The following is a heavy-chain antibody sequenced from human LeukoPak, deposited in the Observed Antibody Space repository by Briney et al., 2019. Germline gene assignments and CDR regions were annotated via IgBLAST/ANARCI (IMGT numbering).Heavy chain of an antibody. D-gene: IGHD3-10*01. CDR2: IKSKTDGGTT. J-gene: IGHJ4*02. Sequence: PGRSLRLSCAASGFTFSNAWMSWVRQAPGKGLEWVGRIKSKTDGGTTDYAAPVKGRFTISRDNSKNTLYLQMNSLRAEDTAVYYCARDNYGSGSYQYYFDYWGQGTLVTVSS. V-gene: IGHV3-15*01. CDR3: ARDNYGSGSYQYYFDY. CDR1: GFTFSNAW.